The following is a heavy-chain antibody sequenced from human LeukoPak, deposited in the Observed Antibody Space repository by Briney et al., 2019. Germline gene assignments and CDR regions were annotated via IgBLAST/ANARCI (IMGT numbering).Heavy chain of an antibody. D-gene: IGHD2-2*01. CDR3: AKHSTPNDYCSNSYAYY. V-gene: IGHV3-30*18. CDR1: GFTFSSYG. J-gene: IGHJ4*02. CDR2: ISYRGSNK. Sequence: GGSPRLSCAASGFTFSSYGMYWVRQAPGNGLEWVAVISYRGSNKYYADSVKGRFTISRDNSKNTLYLQMNSLRAEDTAVYYCAKHSTPNDYCSNSYAYYWGQVTLVTVSS.